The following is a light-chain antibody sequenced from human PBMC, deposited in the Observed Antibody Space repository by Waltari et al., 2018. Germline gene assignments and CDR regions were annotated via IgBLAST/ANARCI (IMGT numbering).Light chain of an antibody. Sequence: EIVMTQSPATLSVSPGERAIISCRASQSVTTNLAWYQQKPGQPPGRLIYGASTRATDIPARFSGSGSGTEFTLTITSLQSEDFAVYYCHQYNDGPPFNFGQGTKLEIK. CDR2: GAS. J-gene: IGKJ2*01. CDR1: QSVTTN. V-gene: IGKV3-15*01. CDR3: HQYNDGPPFN.